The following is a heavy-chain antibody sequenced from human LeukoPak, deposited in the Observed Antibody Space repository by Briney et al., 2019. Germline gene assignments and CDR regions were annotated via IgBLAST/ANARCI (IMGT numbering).Heavy chain of an antibody. Sequence: APVKVSCKASGYAFTGYYMHWVRQAPGQGLEWMGWINPNSGGTNYAQKFQGRVTMTRDTSISTAYMELSRLRSDDTAVYYCARARTPSGPDYWGQGTLVTVSS. CDR2: INPNSGGT. V-gene: IGHV1-2*02. CDR1: GYAFTGYY. CDR3: ARARTPSGPDY. D-gene: IGHD6-25*01. J-gene: IGHJ4*02.